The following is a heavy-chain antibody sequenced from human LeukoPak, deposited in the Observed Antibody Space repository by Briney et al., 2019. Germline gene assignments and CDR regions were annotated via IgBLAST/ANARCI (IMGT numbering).Heavy chain of an antibody. V-gene: IGHV1-46*01. J-gene: IGHJ4*02. D-gene: IGHD3-16*02. CDR2: INPSGGST. Sequence: GASVEVSCKASGYTFTSCYMHWVRQAPGQGLEWMGIINPSGGSTSYAEKFQGRVTMTRDTSTSTVYMELSRLRSDDTAVYYCARVGITFGGVIVIRGAFDYWGQGTLVTVSS. CDR1: GYTFTSCY. CDR3: ARVGITFGGVIVIRGAFDY.